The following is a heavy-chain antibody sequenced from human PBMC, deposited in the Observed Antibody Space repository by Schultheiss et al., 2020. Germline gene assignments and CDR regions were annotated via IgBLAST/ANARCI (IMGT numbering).Heavy chain of an antibody. V-gene: IGHV1-2*06. J-gene: IGHJ5*02. Sequence: ASVKVSCKASGYTFTGHYLHWVRQAPGQGLEWMGRIDPNSGDTNYAQKFQGRVTMTRDTSISTAYMELSRLRSDDTAVYYCARDRSHTREQLVRAGGPWGQGTLVTVSS. CDR1: GYTFTGHY. CDR2: IDPNSGDT. D-gene: IGHD6-13*01. CDR3: ARDRSHTREQLVRAGGP.